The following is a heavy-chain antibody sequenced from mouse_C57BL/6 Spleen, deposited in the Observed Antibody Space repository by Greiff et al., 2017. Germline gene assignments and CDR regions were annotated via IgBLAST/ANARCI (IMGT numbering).Heavy chain of an antibody. CDR1: GYTFTSYW. CDR3: ARRVTSYFDY. D-gene: IGHD2-3*01. Sequence: QVQLQQPGAELVRPGTSVKLSCKASGYTFTSYWMHWVKQRPGQGLEWIGVIDPSDSYTNYHQKFKGKATLTVDTSSSPAYMQLSRLTSEDSAVYYCARRVTSYFDYWGQGTTLTVSS. V-gene: IGHV1-59*01. J-gene: IGHJ2*01. CDR2: IDPSDSYT.